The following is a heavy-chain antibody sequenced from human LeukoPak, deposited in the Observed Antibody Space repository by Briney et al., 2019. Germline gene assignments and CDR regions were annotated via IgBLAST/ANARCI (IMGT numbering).Heavy chain of an antibody. V-gene: IGHV4-59*01. CDR1: GGSISSYY. CDR3: ARADYSSTWSHDYYYMDV. D-gene: IGHD6-13*01. Sequence: PSETLSLTCTVSGGSISSYYWSWIRQPPGKGLEWIGYIYYSGRTSYNPSLKSRVTISGDTSKNQFSLKLSSVTAADTAVYYCARADYSSTWSHDYYYMDVWSKGTTVTVSS. J-gene: IGHJ6*03. CDR2: IYYSGRT.